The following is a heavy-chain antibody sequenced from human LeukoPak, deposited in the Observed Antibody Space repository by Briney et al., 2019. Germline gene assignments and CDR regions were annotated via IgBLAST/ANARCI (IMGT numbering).Heavy chain of an antibody. D-gene: IGHD3-16*02. CDR3: ARGTAGYHSSYFDY. Sequence: PGGSLRLSCAASGFTVSSIHMVWVRQAPGKGLEWVSVTYTGGNSYYADSVKGRFTISRDNAENTLYLQMNSLRAEDTAVYYCARGTAGYHSSYFDYWGQGTLVTVSS. V-gene: IGHV3-53*01. J-gene: IGHJ4*02. CDR2: TYTGGNS. CDR1: GFTVSSIH.